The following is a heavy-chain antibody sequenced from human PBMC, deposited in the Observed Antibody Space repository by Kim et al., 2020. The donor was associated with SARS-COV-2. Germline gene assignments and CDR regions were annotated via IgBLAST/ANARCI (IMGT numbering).Heavy chain of an antibody. V-gene: IGHV4-59*13. CDR2: IYYSGST. D-gene: IGHD3-10*01. J-gene: IGHJ4*02. CDR1: GGSISTYH. CDR3: AREEVTTGGFDY. Sequence: SETLSLTCTVSGGSISTYHWSWIRQPPGKGLEWNGYIYYSGSTNYNPSLKSRVTISLDTSKNQFSLRLSSVTGADTAVYYCAREEVTTGGFDYWGRGTLVTVSS.